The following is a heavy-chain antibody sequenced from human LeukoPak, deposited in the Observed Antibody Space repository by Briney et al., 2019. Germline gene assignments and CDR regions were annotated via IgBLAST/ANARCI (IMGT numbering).Heavy chain of an antibody. V-gene: IGHV3-21*01. CDR3: ARDLGYCTITGCFAVSFDL. Sequence: PGGSLRLSCAASGFTFSSYSMNWVRQAPGKGLEWVSSISRGSTYIYYADSVKGRFTISRDNAKNSLYLQMNNLRAEDTAVYYCARDLGYCTITGCFAVSFDLWGRGTLVTVSS. CDR1: GFTFSSYS. CDR2: ISRGSTYI. D-gene: IGHD2-2*01. J-gene: IGHJ4*02.